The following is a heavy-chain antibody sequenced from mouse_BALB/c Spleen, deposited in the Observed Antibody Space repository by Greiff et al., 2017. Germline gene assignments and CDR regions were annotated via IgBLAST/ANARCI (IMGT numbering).Heavy chain of an antibody. J-gene: IGHJ4*01. CDR1: GFSLTSYG. CDR3: ARPLGRYYAMDY. D-gene: IGHD4-1*01. Sequence: VQLVESGPGLVQPSQSLSITCTVSGFSLTSYGVHWVRQSPGKGLEWLGVIWSGGSTDYNAAFISRLSISKDNSKSQVFFKMNSLQANDTAIYYCARPLGRYYAMDYWGQGTSVTVSS. CDR2: IWSGGST. V-gene: IGHV2-2*02.